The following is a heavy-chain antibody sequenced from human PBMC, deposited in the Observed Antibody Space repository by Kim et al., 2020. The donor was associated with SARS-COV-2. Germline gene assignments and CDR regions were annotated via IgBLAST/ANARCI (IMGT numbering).Heavy chain of an antibody. V-gene: IGHV4-59*01. J-gene: IGHJ6*01. CDR3: ARVFRGMDV. D-gene: IGHD3-10*02. CDR2: SGST. Sequence: SGSTNYNPSVKSRVTISVDTSKNQFSLKVSSMTAADPGVYYCARVFRGMDVWGQETTVIVSS.